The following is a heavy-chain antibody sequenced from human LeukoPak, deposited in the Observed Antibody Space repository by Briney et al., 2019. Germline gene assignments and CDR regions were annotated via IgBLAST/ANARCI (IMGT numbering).Heavy chain of an antibody. D-gene: IGHD5-12*01. CDR3: AREGSSFGGYERLDY. Sequence: GGSLRLSCAASGFTFSGYTMNWVRQAPGKGLEWVASITSSTTDKYYADSVKGRFTLSRDNAKNSLYLQMNSLRAEDTAVYYCAREGSSFGGYERLDYWGQGTLVTVSS. CDR2: ITSSTTDK. CDR1: GFTFSGYT. V-gene: IGHV3-21*01. J-gene: IGHJ4*02.